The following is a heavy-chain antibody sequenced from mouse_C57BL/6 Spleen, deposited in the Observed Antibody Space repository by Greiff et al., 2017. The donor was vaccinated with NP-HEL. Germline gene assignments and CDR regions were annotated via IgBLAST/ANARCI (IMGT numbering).Heavy chain of an antibody. CDR1: GYAFSSSW. CDR2: IYPGDGDT. CDR3: AREGAYYYGRGFAY. V-gene: IGHV1-82*01. D-gene: IGHD1-1*01. J-gene: IGHJ3*01. Sequence: VQLQQSGPELVKPGASVKISCKASGYAFSSSWMNWVKQRPGKGLEWIGRIYPGDGDTNYNGKFKGKATLTADKSSSTAYMQLSSLTSEDSAVYLCAREGAYYYGRGFAYWGQGTLVTVSA.